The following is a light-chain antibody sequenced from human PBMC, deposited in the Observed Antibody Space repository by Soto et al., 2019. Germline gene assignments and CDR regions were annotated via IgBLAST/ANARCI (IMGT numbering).Light chain of an antibody. CDR1: QSLVYSDGNTY. J-gene: IGKJ2*01. CDR3: MQGTHWPPPV. V-gene: IGKV2-30*01. Sequence: DVVMTQSPLSLPVTLGQPASISCRSSQSLVYSDGNTYLNWFQQRPGQSPRRLIYKVSNRDSGVPDRFGGSGSGTDFTLKISRVEAEDVGVYYGMQGTHWPPPVIGQGTKLEIK. CDR2: KVS.